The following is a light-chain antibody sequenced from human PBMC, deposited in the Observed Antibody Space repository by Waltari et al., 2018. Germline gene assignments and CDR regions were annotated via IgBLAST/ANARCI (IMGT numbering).Light chain of an antibody. CDR2: KVS. J-gene: IGLJ3*02. V-gene: IGLV2-14*01. CDR1: TNAAGGYNY. CDR3: SSYTSSFTEV. Sequence: QSALTQPASVSGSPGPSITIPCPGTTNAAGGYNYFSWSHQHPGKAPTLMIYKVSNRPSGVSNRFSGSKSGNTTSLTISGLQAEDEADYYCSSYTSSFTEVFGGGTKLTVL.